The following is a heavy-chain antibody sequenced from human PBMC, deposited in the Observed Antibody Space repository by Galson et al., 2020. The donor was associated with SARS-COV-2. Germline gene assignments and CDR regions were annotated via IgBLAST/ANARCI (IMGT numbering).Heavy chain of an antibody. CDR3: ARMSYDILTGYYRGFDY. Sequence: SGPTLVKPTQTLTLTCTFSGFSLSTSGMCVSWIRQPPGKALDWLALIDWDDDKYYSTSLKTRLTISKDTSKNQVVLTMTNMDPVDTATYYCARMSYDILTGYYRGFDYWGQGTLVTVSS. CDR2: IDWDDDK. J-gene: IGHJ4*02. V-gene: IGHV2-70*01. D-gene: IGHD3-9*01. CDR1: GFSLSTSGMC.